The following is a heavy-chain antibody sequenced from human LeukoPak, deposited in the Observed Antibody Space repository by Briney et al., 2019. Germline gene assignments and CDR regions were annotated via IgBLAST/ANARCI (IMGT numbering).Heavy chain of an antibody. CDR1: GGTFSSYA. CDR2: IIPILGIA. Sequence: GASVKVSCKASGGTFSSYAISWVRQAPGQGLEWMGRIIPILGIANYAQKFQGRVTMTTDTSTSTAYMELRSLRSDDTAVYYCAREEIVGATSRPLDYWGQGTLVTVSS. V-gene: IGHV1-69*04. D-gene: IGHD1-26*01. J-gene: IGHJ4*02. CDR3: AREEIVGATSRPLDY.